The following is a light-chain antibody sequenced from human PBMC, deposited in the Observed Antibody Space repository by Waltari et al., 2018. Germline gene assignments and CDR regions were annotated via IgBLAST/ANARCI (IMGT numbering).Light chain of an antibody. CDR1: QSINKY. CDR3: QQSYNSPRA. V-gene: IGKV1-39*01. J-gene: IGKJ1*01. Sequence: DIQMTQSPSSLSASVGDRVSITCRASQSINKYVNWYQQKPGQAPKLLIFAASTLQTGVPSRFSGSGSGTDFTLTISSLQPEDFATYYCQQSYNSPRAFGQGTKVEIK. CDR2: AAS.